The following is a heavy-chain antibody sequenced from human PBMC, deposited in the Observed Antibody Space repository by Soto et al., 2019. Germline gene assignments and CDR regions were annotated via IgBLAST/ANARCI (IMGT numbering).Heavy chain of an antibody. D-gene: IGHD6-6*01. J-gene: IGHJ5*02. Sequence: ASVKVSCKASGFSFTGYYIHWLRQAPGQGPEWMGWINAHSGGTEYAQKFQGRVTLTRDTSIATAYLTLTSLTSDDTALYYCAKDLTRQLAYWLDPWGQGTQVTVSS. CDR3: AKDLTRQLAYWLDP. CDR1: GFSFTGYY. V-gene: IGHV1-2*02. CDR2: INAHSGGT.